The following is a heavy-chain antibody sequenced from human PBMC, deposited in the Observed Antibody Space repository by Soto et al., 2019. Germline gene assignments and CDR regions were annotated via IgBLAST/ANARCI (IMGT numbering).Heavy chain of an antibody. CDR3: ARAPSGYYFDN. J-gene: IGHJ4*02. V-gene: IGHV1-3*04. Sequence: QVQLVQSGAEVKKPGASVKLSCKASGYTFTSYAIHWVRQAPGQRLECMGWINTDNGNTKYPQKSQGRVTITRDTSASTAYMELSSLTSEDTAVYFCARAPSGYYFDNWGQGTLVTVSS. D-gene: IGHD3-10*01. CDR2: INTDNGNT. CDR1: GYTFTSYA.